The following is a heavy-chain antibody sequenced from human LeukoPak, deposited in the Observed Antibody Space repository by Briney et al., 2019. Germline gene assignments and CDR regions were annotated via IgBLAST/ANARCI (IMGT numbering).Heavy chain of an antibody. V-gene: IGHV3-33*01. CDR2: IWDDGSNK. Sequence: PGGSLRLSCAASGFTFSSYGMHWVRQAPGKGLEWVAVIWDDGSNKYYADSVKGRFTISRDNSKDTLDLQMNSLRIEDTAVYYCARENLGDCYFDYWGQGTLVTVSS. CDR1: GFTFSSYG. J-gene: IGHJ4*02. CDR3: ARENLGDCYFDY. D-gene: IGHD2-21*02.